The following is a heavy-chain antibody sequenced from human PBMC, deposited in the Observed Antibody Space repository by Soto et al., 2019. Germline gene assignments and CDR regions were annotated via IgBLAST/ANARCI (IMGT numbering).Heavy chain of an antibody. D-gene: IGHD3-10*02. CDR3: ARDTLLSEGLGLFGEFRYYYYGMDV. J-gene: IGHJ6*02. Sequence: PSETLSLTCAVSGYSISSGYYWGWIRQPPGKGLEWIGGIYHSGSTYYNPSLTRRVTISVDTXKNQFSLKLSSVTAADTAVYYCARDTLLSEGLGLFGEFRYYYYGMDVCGQGTTVTVSS. CDR1: GYSISSGYY. V-gene: IGHV4-38-2*02. CDR2: IYHSGST.